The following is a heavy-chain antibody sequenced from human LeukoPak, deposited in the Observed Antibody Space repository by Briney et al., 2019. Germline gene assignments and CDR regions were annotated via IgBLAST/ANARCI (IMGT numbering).Heavy chain of an antibody. Sequence: PSETLSLTCTVSGGSISSYYWSWIRQPPGKRLEWIGYIYYSGSTNYNPSLKSRVTISVDTSKNQFSLKLSSVTAADTAVYYCARVSSRNYYYYMDVWGKGTTVTVSS. CDR2: IYYSGST. J-gene: IGHJ6*03. V-gene: IGHV4-59*01. D-gene: IGHD2-2*01. CDR3: ARVSSRNYYYYMDV. CDR1: GGSISSYY.